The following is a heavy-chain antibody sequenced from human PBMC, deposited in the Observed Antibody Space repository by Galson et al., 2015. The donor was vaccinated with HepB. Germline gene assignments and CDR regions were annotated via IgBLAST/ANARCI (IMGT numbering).Heavy chain of an antibody. V-gene: IGHV1-69*02. CDR1: GGTFSSYT. D-gene: IGHD3-10*01. Sequence: SVKVSCKASGGTFSSYTISWVRQAPGQGLEWMGRIIPILGIANYAQKFQGRVTITADKSTSTAYMELSSLRSDDTAVYYCAGAGYYYGSGSYYTREYFQHWGQGTLVTVSS. CDR3: AGAGYYYGSGSYYTREYFQH. J-gene: IGHJ1*01. CDR2: IIPILGIA.